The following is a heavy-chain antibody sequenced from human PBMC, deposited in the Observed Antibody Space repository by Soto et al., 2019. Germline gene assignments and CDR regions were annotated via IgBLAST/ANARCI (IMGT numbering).Heavy chain of an antibody. CDR3: ARDLYGDYGTDGMDV. J-gene: IGHJ6*02. V-gene: IGHV3-30-3*01. Sequence: ESGGGVVQPGRSLRLSCAASGFTFSSYAMHWVRQAPGKGLEWVAVISYDGSNKYYADSVKGRFTISRDNSKNTLYLQMNSLRAEDTAVYYCARDLYGDYGTDGMDVWGQGTTVTVSS. CDR2: ISYDGSNK. CDR1: GFTFSSYA. D-gene: IGHD4-17*01.